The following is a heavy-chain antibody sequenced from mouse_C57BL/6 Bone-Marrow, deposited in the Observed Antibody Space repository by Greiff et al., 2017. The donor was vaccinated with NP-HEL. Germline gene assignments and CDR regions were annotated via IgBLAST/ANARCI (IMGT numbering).Heavy chain of an antibody. CDR2: IWRGGST. Sequence: QVQLKQSGPGLVQPSQSLSITCTVSGFSLTSYGVHWVRQSPGKGLEWLGVIWRGGSTDYNAAFISRLSISKDNSKSQVFFKMNSLQADDTAIYYCGGYGYDVGGFYAMDYWGQGTSVTVSS. CDR3: GGYGYDVGGFYAMDY. V-gene: IGHV2-2*01. J-gene: IGHJ4*01. CDR1: GFSLTSYG. D-gene: IGHD2-2*01.